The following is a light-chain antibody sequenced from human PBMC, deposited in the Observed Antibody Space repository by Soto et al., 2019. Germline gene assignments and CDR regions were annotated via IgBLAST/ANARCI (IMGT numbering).Light chain of an antibody. CDR3: LQRSNWYT. CDR2: DAS. CDR1: QSVDIY. J-gene: IGKJ2*01. V-gene: IGKV3-11*01. Sequence: EIVLTQSPATLSLSPGERATLSCRASQSVDIYLAWYQQKPSQAPRLLIYDASNRATGIPARFSGSGSGTDFTLTISSLEPEDFAVYYCLQRSNWYTFGQGTKLEIK.